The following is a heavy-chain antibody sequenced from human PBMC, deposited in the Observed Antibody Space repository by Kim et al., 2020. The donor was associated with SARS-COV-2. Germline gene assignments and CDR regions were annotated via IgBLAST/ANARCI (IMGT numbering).Heavy chain of an antibody. CDR3: ARATQIQLWLTRTRNYYY. V-gene: IGHV4-34*01. D-gene: IGHD5-18*01. CDR2: INHSGST. CDR1: GGSFSGYY. J-gene: IGHJ6*01. Sequence: SETLSLTCAVYGGSFSGYYWSWIRQPPGKGLEWIGEINHSGSTNYNPSLKSRVTISVDTSKNQFSLKLSSVTAADTAVYYCARATQIQLWLTRTRNYYY.